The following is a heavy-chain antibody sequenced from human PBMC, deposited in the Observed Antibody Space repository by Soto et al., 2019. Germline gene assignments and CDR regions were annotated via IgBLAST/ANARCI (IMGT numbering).Heavy chain of an antibody. CDR2: IHAGNGYT. CDR1: GYTFDNYA. V-gene: IGHV1-3*01. J-gene: IGHJ3*02. D-gene: IGHD5-12*01. Sequence: QVQLVQSGAQVKKPGASVKVSCKASGYTFDNYALHWVRQAPGRRLERMGWIHAGNGYTKYSQRFQGRVTITRDTSASTVHMDLSSLRSEDTAVYYCAIVQYSGYDFKLAFDIWGQGTMVTVSS. CDR3: AIVQYSGYDFKLAFDI.